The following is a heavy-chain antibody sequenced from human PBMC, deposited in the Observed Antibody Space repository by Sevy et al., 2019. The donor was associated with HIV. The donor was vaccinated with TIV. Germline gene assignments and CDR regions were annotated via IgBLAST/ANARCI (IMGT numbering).Heavy chain of an antibody. CDR1: GLSFDSYG. Sequence: GGSLRLSCAVSGLSFDSYGMTWVRQAPGKGLEWVSGISGSGTRTYYADSVKGRFIISRDNSKNTLYLQMNSLRSEDTAINYCAKGGGGHYDPDEIGYYFYYYNMDVWGKGTTVTVSS. CDR3: AKGGGGHYDPDEIGYYFYYYNMDV. CDR2: ISGSGTRT. J-gene: IGHJ6*03. V-gene: IGHV3-23*01. D-gene: IGHD3-22*01.